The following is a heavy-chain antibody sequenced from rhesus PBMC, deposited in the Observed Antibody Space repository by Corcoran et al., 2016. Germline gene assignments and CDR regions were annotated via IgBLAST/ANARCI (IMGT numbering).Heavy chain of an antibody. V-gene: IGHV4-169*02. Sequence: QLQLQESGPGLVKPSETLSVTCAVSGGSISSSYWSWIRQAPGKGLEWIGYIYGSGSSTNYNPSLNGRVTLSVDTSKNQHSLKLSSVTTADTAVYYCARDGGYYGLDSWGQGVVVTVSS. CDR3: ARDGGYYGLDS. CDR2: IYGSGSST. J-gene: IGHJ6*01. D-gene: IGHD3-34*01. CDR1: GGSISSSY.